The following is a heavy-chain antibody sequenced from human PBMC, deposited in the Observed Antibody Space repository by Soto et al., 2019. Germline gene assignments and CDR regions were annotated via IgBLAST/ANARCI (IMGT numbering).Heavy chain of an antibody. J-gene: IGHJ4*02. V-gene: IGHV3-23*01. CDR1: GFNFRDYA. CDR3: ATRPMYGGPDY. CDR2: ISNSGGNT. Sequence: PVGSLRLSCGASGFNFRDYAMTWVRQAPGKGLEWVSGISNSGGNTNYADSVKGRFTVSRDNSKNTLYLQLSSLRVEDTAIYYCATRPMYGGPDYWGQGTLVTVSS. D-gene: IGHD4-17*01.